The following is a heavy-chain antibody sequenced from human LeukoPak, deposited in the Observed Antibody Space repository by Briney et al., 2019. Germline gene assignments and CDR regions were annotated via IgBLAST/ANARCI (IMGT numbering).Heavy chain of an antibody. V-gene: IGHV4-31*03. Sequence: PSETLSLTCTVSGGSISSGAYYWNWIRQHPGKGLEWIGYIYYSGSTYYNPSLKSRVTISIDTSKDQFSLKLSSVTAADTAVYYCARRATISFDYWGQGTLVTVSS. CDR3: ARRATISFDY. CDR2: IYYSGST. J-gene: IGHJ4*02. CDR1: GGSISSGAYY. D-gene: IGHD5-24*01.